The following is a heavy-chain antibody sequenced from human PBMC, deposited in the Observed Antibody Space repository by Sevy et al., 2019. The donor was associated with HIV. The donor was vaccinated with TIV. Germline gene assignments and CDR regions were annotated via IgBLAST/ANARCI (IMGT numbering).Heavy chain of an antibody. CDR1: GFTFSSYA. CDR2: ISGSGGST. J-gene: IGHJ3*02. D-gene: IGHD3-10*01. CDR3: AKKPRGAEDALES. V-gene: IGHV3-23*01. Sequence: GGSLRLSCAASGFTFSSYAMSWVRQAPGKGLEWVSAISGSGGSTYYADSLRGRFTISGDNSKNTLYLQMNSLRAEDTAVYYCAKKPRGAEDALESWGQGTMVTVSS.